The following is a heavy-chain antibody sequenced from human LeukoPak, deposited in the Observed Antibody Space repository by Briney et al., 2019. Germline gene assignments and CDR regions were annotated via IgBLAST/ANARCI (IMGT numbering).Heavy chain of an antibody. CDR2: IYYSGST. Sequence: KTSETLTLTCTVSGASIRGTSYYWAWIRQTPGKGLDWIGSIYYSGSTHYTTSLKSRVTISVDTSKNQFSLRVSSVTAADTAVYYCARGIDRGNNYFDPWGRGTLVTVSS. V-gene: IGHV4-39*07. CDR1: GASIRGTSYY. J-gene: IGHJ5*02. CDR3: ARGIDRGNNYFDP. D-gene: IGHD3-10*01.